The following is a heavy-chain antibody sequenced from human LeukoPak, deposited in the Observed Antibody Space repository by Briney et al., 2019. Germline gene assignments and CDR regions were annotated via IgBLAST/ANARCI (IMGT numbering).Heavy chain of an antibody. D-gene: IGHD6-19*01. J-gene: IGHJ4*02. CDR2: IRSKANSYAT. V-gene: IGHV3-73*01. CDR3: TSPSTGYRCGWATSTLDY. CDR1: GFTFSGSA. Sequence: PGGSLRLSCAASGFTFSGSAMHWVRQASGKGLEWVGRIRSKANSYATAYAASVKGRFTISRDDSKNTAYLQMNSLKTEDTAVYYCTSPSTGYRCGWATSTLDYWGQGTLVTVSS.